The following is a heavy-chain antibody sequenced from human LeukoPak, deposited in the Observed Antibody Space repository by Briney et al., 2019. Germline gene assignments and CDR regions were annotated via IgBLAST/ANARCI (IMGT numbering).Heavy chain of an antibody. J-gene: IGHJ4*02. CDR3: ARDLALWELLRGGGERFDY. CDR1: GYTFTSYG. V-gene: IGHV1-18*01. D-gene: IGHD1-26*01. Sequence: ASVKVSCKASGYTFTSYGISWVRQAPGQGLEWMGWISAYNGNTNHAQKLQGRVTMTTDTSTSTAYMELRSLRSDDTAVYYCARDLALWELLRGGGERFDYWGQGTLVTVSS. CDR2: ISAYNGNT.